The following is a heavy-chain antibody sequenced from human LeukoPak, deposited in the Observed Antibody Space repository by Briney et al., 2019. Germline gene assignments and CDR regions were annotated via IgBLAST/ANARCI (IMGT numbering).Heavy chain of an antibody. D-gene: IGHD3-16*01. CDR1: GFTFSSYG. V-gene: IGHV3-30*18. J-gene: IGHJ4*02. CDR2: ISNTGSNK. Sequence: GGSLRLSCAASGFTFSSYGIHWVRQAPGKGLEWVAVISNTGSNKYYADSVKGRFTVSRDNSKNTVYLKMNSLRTEDTAVYYCAKWGSGYYFDYWGQGTLVTVPS. CDR3: AKWGSGYYFDY.